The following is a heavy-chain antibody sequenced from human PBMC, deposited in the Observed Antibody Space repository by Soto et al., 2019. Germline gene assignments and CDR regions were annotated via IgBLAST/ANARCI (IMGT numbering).Heavy chain of an antibody. D-gene: IGHD6-13*01. CDR2: ISSSSSTI. CDR1: GFTFSSYS. V-gene: IGHV3-48*02. CDR3: ARGPRTYSSSWYPDY. J-gene: IGHJ4*02. Sequence: PGGSLRLSCAAPGFTFSSYSMNWVRQAPGKGLEWVSYISSSSSTIYYADSVKGRFTISRDNAKNSLYLQMNSLRDEDTAVYYCARGPRTYSSSWYPDYWGQGTLVTVSS.